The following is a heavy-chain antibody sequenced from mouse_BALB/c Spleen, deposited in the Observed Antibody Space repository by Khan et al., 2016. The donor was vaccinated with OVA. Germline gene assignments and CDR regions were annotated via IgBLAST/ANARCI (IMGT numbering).Heavy chain of an antibody. CDR3: ARDGSRYNYAMDY. D-gene: IGHD2-3*01. J-gene: IGHJ4*01. CDR2: ISYSGST. Sequence: EVELVESGPGLVKPSQSLSLTCTVTGYSITSDYAWNWIRQFPGNTLEWMGNISYSGSTNYNPSLKSRISITRDTSKNQFILQLNSVTTEDTATYDCARDGSRYNYAMDYWGQGTSVTVSS. V-gene: IGHV3-2*02. CDR1: GYSITSDYA.